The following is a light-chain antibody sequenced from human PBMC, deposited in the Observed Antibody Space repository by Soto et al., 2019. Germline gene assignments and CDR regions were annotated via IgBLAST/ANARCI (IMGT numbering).Light chain of an antibody. CDR2: DAS. Sequence: ELVLQQSPGTLSLSPGVRSTLSCRASQSVSSYLAWYQQKPGQAPRLLIYDASNRATGIPARFSGSGSGTDFTLTISSLEPEEFAVYYCQQRSNWPWTVGKGTKVDI. CDR1: QSVSSY. CDR3: QQRSNWPWT. J-gene: IGKJ1*01. V-gene: IGKV3-11*01.